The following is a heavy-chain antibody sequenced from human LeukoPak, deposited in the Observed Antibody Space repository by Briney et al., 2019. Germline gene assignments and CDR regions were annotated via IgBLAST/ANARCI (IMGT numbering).Heavy chain of an antibody. CDR1: GFTFSSNG. J-gene: IGHJ4*02. D-gene: IGHD3-10*01. Sequence: GGSLRLSCAASGFTFSSNGMNWVRQAPGKGLEWVSYISATGGTIYYADSVKGRFTISRDNSKNSLYLQMNSLRTEDTALYYCAKEGITHGPENWGQGTLVTVSS. CDR2: ISATGGTI. V-gene: IGHV3-43*02. CDR3: AKEGITHGPEN.